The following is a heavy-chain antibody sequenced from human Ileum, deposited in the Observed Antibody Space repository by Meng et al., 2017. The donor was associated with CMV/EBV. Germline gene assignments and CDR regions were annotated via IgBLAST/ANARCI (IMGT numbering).Heavy chain of an antibody. CDR1: GDTIRSCY. CDR3: TSSGDGYNLFWDY. Sequence: ASGDTIRSCYIRWVRQAPGKGLEWMGGIFPILGITDCAPMFQRRVTITAAKSTRTAFMELSSLTSEDTAVYYCTSSGDGYNLFWDYWGQGTLVTVSS. CDR2: IFPILGIT. J-gene: IGHJ4*02. V-gene: IGHV1-69*10. D-gene: IGHD5-24*01.